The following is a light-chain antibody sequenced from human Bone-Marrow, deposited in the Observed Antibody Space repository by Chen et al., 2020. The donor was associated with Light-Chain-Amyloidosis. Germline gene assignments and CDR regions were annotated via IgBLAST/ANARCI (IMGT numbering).Light chain of an antibody. CDR1: EDISKF. CDR3: QQYDLGFT. V-gene: IGKV1-33*01. CDR2: DAS. J-gene: IGKJ3*01. Sequence: DIQMTQSPSSLSASVGDRVTITCQASEDISKFLNWYQQKPGQAPKLLIYDASILQIGVPSRFSGSGSGTDFTFTISSLQPEDIATHYCQQYDLGFTFGPGTKVDI.